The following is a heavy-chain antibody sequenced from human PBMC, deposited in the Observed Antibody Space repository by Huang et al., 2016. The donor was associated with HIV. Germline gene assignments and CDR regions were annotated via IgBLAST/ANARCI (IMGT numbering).Heavy chain of an antibody. J-gene: IGHJ4*02. V-gene: IGHV3-74*01. CDR2: SNSDGSRS. Sequence: EVQLVESGGGLVQPGGSLRLSCAASGFTFSSYWMHWVRQAPGKGMVWGAGSNSDGSRSGYGESVKGRFTSARDNAKNTLYLQMNSLRAEDTAVYYCVRDPRIQSWLNYFDYWGQGTLVSVSS. CDR1: GFTFSSYW. D-gene: IGHD3-22*01. CDR3: VRDPRIQSWLNYFDY.